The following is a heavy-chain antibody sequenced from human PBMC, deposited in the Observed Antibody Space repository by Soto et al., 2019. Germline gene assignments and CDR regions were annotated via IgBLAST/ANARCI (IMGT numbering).Heavy chain of an antibody. J-gene: IGHJ4*02. CDR3: ANVPIWCSSISCYTEGFDS. CDR2: ISAGGST. D-gene: IGHD2-2*02. V-gene: IGHV3-23*01. Sequence: GGSLRLSCTASGFTFSDYAMSWVRQPPGKGLEWVSVISAGGSTYYADSVKGRFTVSRANSKNTLYLQMNSLRAEDTAVYYCANVPIWCSSISCYTEGFDSWGQGTLV. CDR1: GFTFSDYA.